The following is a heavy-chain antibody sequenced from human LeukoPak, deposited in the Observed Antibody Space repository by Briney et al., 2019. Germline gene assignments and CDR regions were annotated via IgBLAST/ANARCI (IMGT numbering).Heavy chain of an antibody. D-gene: IGHD6-13*01. Sequence: GGSLRLSCAASGFTFSSYGMHWVRQAPGKGLEWVAFIRDDGSNKYYADSVKGRFTISRDNSKNTLYLQMNSLRAEDTAVYYCAKDRPQWKQLGYHFDYWGQGTLVTVSS. V-gene: IGHV3-30*02. J-gene: IGHJ4*02. CDR3: AKDRPQWKQLGYHFDY. CDR1: GFTFSSYG. CDR2: IRDDGSNK.